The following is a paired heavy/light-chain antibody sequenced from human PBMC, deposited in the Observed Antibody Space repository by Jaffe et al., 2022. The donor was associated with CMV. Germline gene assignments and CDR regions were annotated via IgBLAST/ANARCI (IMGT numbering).Heavy chain of an antibody. CDR1: GFTFDDYA. CDR3: AKDARVQNDYGAWWFDL. J-gene: IGHJ2*01. V-gene: IGHV3-9*01. CDR2: ISWNSGSI. D-gene: IGHD4-17*01. Sequence: EVQLVESGGGLVQPGRSLRLSCAASGFTFDDYAMHWVRQAPGKGLEWVSGISWNSGSIGYADSVKGRFTISRDNAKNSLYLQMNSLRAEDTALYYCAKDARVQNDYGAWWFDLWGRGTLVTVSS.
Light chain of an antibody. V-gene: IGLV6-57*04. CDR1: SGSIASNY. J-gene: IGLJ2*01. CDR2: EDN. Sequence: NFMLTQPHSVSESPGKTVTISCTRSSGSIASNYVQWYQQRPGSAPTTVIYEDNQRPSGVPDRFSGSIDSSSNSASLTISGLKTEDEADYYCQSYDSSSVVFGGGTKLTVL. CDR3: QSYDSSSVV.